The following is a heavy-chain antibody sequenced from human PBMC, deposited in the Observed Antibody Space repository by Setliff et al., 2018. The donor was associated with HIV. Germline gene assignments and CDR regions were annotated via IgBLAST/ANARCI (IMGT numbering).Heavy chain of an antibody. CDR3: HSGYDTEEQSYFDY. CDR2: IWYDGSNK. J-gene: IGHJ4*02. CDR1: GFTFSSYG. Sequence: PGGSLRLSCAASGFTFSSYGMHWVRQAPGKGLEWVAVIWYDGSNKYYADSVKGRFTISRDNSKNTLYLQMNSLRAEDTGVYYCHSGYDTEEQSYFDYWGQGALVTVSS. D-gene: IGHD5-12*01. V-gene: IGHV3-33*01.